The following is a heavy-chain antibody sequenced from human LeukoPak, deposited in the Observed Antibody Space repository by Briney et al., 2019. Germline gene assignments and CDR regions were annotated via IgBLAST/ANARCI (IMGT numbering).Heavy chain of an antibody. CDR3: TTDRVQPDIVVVPAADLGWENYYYGMDV. D-gene: IGHD2-2*01. V-gene: IGHV3-15*01. CDR2: IKSKTDGGTT. CDR1: GFTFSNAW. J-gene: IGHJ6*02. Sequence: GGSLRLSCAASGFTFSNAWMSWGRQAPGKGLEWVGRIKSKTDGGTTDYAAPVKGRFTISRDDSKHTLYMQMNSLKTEDTAVYYCTTDRVQPDIVVVPAADLGWENYYYGMDVWGQGTTVTVSS.